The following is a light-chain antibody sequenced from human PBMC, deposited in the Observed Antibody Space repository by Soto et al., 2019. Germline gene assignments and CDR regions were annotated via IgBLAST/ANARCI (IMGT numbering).Light chain of an antibody. CDR2: GNT. V-gene: IGLV1-40*01. Sequence: QAVVTQPPSVSGAPGQRVTISCTGSSSNIGAGYDVHWYQQLPGRAPKLLIYGNTNRPSGVPDRLSGSKSGTSASLAITGLQAEDEGDYYCQSYDSSLSGSVFGGGTQLTVL. CDR3: QSYDSSLSGSV. J-gene: IGLJ2*01. CDR1: SSNIGAGYD.